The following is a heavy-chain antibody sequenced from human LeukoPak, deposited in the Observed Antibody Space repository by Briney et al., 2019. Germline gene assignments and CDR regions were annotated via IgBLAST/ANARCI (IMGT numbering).Heavy chain of an antibody. J-gene: IGHJ3*02. Sequence: PSETLSLTCTVSGGSISSYYWSWIRQPPGKGLEWIGYIYYSGSTNYNPSLKSRVTISVDTSKNQFSLKLSSVTAADTAVYYCARGSPRGAFDIWGQGTMVTVSS. D-gene: IGHD6-6*01. V-gene: IGHV4-59*01. CDR1: GGSISSYY. CDR3: ARGSPRGAFDI. CDR2: IYYSGST.